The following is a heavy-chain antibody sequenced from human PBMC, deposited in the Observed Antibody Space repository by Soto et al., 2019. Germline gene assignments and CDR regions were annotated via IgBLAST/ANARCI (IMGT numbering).Heavy chain of an antibody. V-gene: IGHV1-2*04. CDR2: INPKSGAT. CDR3: SMVHPPPCSTRLRSSFYIHSMFG. D-gene: IGHD3-10*02. J-gene: IGHJ1*01. Sequence: AVKPSSKAWVCSITETHIHWGRQAPGQGIEWLGRINPKSGATSTAQKFQGWVTMTTDTSISTASMELTRLTSDDTAIYYCSMVHPPPCSTRLRSSFYIHSMFGWG. CDR1: VCSITETH.